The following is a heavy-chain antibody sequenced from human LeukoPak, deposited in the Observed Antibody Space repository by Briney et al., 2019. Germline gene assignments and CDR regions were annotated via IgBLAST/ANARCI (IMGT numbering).Heavy chain of an antibody. D-gene: IGHD2-15*01. V-gene: IGHV3-21*01. CDR3: ARDNSITPFDY. J-gene: IGHJ4*02. CDR2: ISSSSSYK. CDR1: GFTFSSYS. Sequence: GGSLRLSCAASGFTFSSYSMNWVRQAPGKGLEWVSSISSSSSYKYYADSVKGRFTISRDNAKNSLYLQMNSLRAEDTAVYYCARDNSITPFDYWGQGTLVTVSS.